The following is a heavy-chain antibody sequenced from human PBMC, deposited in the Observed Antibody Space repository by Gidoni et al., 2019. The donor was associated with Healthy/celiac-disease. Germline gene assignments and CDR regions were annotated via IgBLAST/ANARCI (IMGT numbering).Heavy chain of an antibody. CDR1: GFTFSSYG. J-gene: IGHJ4*02. CDR2: ISYDGSNK. Sequence: QVQLVESGGGVVQPGRSLRLSCAASGFTFSSYGMHWVRQAPGKGLEWVAVISYDGSNKYYADSVKGRFTISRDNSKNTLYLQMNSLRAEDTAVYYCARPTMIESVGFDYWGQGTLVTVSS. CDR3: ARPTMIESVGFDY. V-gene: IGHV3-30*03. D-gene: IGHD3-22*01.